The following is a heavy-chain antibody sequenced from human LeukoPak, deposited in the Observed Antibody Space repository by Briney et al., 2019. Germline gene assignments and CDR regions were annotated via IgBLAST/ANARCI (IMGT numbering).Heavy chain of an antibody. Sequence: GGSLRLSCAASGFTFSSYGMSWVRQAPGKGLEWISTVSGSGGSTYYADSVKGRFTISRDNSKNTLYLQMNSLRAEDTAVYYCAKDSHYVWGSYRYRMSSIESSFDYWGQGTLVTVSS. V-gene: IGHV3-23*01. J-gene: IGHJ4*02. CDR3: AKDSHYVWGSYRYRMSSIESSFDY. D-gene: IGHD3-16*02. CDR2: VSGSGGST. CDR1: GFTFSSYG.